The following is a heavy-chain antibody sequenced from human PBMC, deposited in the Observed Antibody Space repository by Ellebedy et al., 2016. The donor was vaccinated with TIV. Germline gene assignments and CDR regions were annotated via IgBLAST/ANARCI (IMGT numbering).Heavy chain of an antibody. CDR3: ARDLPSMVRGVVGFDP. Sequence: AASVKVSCKASGYTFINYYMHWVRQAPGQGLEWMGWINPNSGGTNYAQKFQGRVTMTRDTSISTAYMELSRLRSDDTAVYYCARDLPSMVRGVVGFDPWGQGTLVTVSS. CDR1: GYTFINYY. D-gene: IGHD3-10*01. CDR2: INPNSGGT. V-gene: IGHV1-2*02. J-gene: IGHJ5*02.